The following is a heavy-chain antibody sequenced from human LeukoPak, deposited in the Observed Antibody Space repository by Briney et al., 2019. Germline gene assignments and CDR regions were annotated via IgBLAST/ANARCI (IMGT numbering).Heavy chain of an antibody. J-gene: IGHJ4*02. Sequence: SETLSLTCAVYGGSFSGYYWSWIRQPPGKGLEWIGEINHSGSTKYNPSLKSRVTISVDTSKNQFSLKLSSVTAADTAVYYCARGLQSSGWFRRDYFDYWGQGTLVTVSS. D-gene: IGHD6-19*01. CDR3: ARGLQSSGWFRRDYFDY. CDR2: INHSGST. CDR1: GGSFSGYY. V-gene: IGHV4-34*01.